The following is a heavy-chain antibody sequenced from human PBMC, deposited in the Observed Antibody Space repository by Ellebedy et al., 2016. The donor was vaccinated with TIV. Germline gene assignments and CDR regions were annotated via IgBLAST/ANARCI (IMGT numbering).Heavy chain of an antibody. CDR2: ISYDGSNR. D-gene: IGHD3-10*01. Sequence: GESLKISCAASEFTFSTYAMHWIRQAPGKGLEWVAFISYDGSNRYYADSVKGRFTISRDNSKNTLYLQMNSLRAEDTAVYYGAKDLGFYGSGSHYWGQGTLVTVSS. V-gene: IGHV3-30*18. J-gene: IGHJ4*02. CDR1: EFTFSTYA. CDR3: AKDLGFYGSGSHY.